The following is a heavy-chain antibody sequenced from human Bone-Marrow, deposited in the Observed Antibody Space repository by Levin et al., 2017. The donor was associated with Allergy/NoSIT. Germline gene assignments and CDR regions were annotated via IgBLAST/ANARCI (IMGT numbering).Heavy chain of an antibody. J-gene: IGHJ4*02. V-gene: IGHV3-74*01. CDR3: ARGGSKPLDY. D-gene: IGHD1-26*01. CDR2: ISSDGSST. Sequence: GESLKISCVASGFTFSGYWMHWVRQAPGKGLVWVSRISSDGSSTSYADSVKGRFTISRDNAKNTLYVQMNSLRAEDTAVYYCARGGSKPLDYWGQGTLVTVSS. CDR1: GFTFSGYW.